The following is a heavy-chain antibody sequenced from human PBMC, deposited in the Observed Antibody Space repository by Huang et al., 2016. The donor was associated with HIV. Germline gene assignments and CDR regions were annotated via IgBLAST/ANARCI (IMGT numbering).Heavy chain of an antibody. CDR1: GFNFSSHA. V-gene: IGHV3-30-3*01. CDR3: ARAKDSWDAYDI. Sequence: QVQLVESGGGVVQPGRSLRLSCAASGFNFSSHAMHWVRQAPGKGLEWVAVISNDGSNKYYADSVKGLFTFSRDNSKNTLYLQMNSLRAEDTAVFYCARAKDSWDAYDIWGQGTMVTVSS. J-gene: IGHJ3*02. CDR2: ISNDGSNK.